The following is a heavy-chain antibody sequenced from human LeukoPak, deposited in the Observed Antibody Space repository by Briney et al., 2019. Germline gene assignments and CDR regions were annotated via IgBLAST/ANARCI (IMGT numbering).Heavy chain of an antibody. Sequence: GGSLRLSCAASGFTFSSYWMSWVRQAPGKGLEWVGRIKGKTDGGTTDYAAPVKGRFTISRDDSKNTLYLQMNSLKIEDTAVYYCSTDYLGRDWGQGTLVTVSS. CDR1: GFTFSSYW. J-gene: IGHJ4*02. CDR2: IKGKTDGGTT. CDR3: STDYLGRD. D-gene: IGHD2/OR15-2a*01. V-gene: IGHV3-15*01.